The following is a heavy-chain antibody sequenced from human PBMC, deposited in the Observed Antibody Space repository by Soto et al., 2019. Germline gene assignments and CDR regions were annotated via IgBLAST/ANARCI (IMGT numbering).Heavy chain of an antibody. D-gene: IGHD7-27*01. CDR1: GGSLSRCGYS. J-gene: IGHJ4*02. Sequence: ASEALFLTWAGSGGSLSRCGYSRRWFRQPPGKGLEWIGCIYHSGSTYYNPSLKSRVTISVDTSKNQFSLNLSSVSAADTAVYYCTRGPSGDKVDYWGQGTLVTVSS. CDR2: IYHSGST. CDR3: TRGPSGDKVDY. V-gene: IGHV4-30-2*05.